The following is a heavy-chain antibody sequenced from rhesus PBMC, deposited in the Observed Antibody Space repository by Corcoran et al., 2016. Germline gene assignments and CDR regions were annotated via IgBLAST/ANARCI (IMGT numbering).Heavy chain of an antibody. D-gene: IGHD6-25*01. J-gene: IGHJ2*01. CDR2: IDPSDSDT. CDR1: GYSFTSYW. V-gene: IGHV5-20*02. CDR3: ATRRSSGSWYFDI. Sequence: EVQLVQSGAEVKRPGESLKIPCKPSGYSFTSYWSSWVRPMPGKGLDWMGAIDPSDSDTRYSPSFQGQVTISADKSISTAYLQWSSLKASDTATYYCATRRSSGSWYFDIWGPGTPITISS.